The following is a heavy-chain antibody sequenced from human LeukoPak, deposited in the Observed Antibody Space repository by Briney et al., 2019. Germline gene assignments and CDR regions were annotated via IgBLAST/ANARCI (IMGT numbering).Heavy chain of an antibody. V-gene: IGHV4-30-4*01. CDR3: ARSHYYDSSGYIRNAFDI. Sequence: PSETLSLTCTVSGGSISSGDYYWNWIRQPPGKGLEWIGYIYYSGSTYYNPSLKSRVTISVDTSKNQFSLKLSSVTAADTAVYYCARSHYYDSSGYIRNAFDIWGQGTMVTVSS. D-gene: IGHD3-22*01. CDR2: IYYSGST. CDR1: GGSISSGDYY. J-gene: IGHJ3*02.